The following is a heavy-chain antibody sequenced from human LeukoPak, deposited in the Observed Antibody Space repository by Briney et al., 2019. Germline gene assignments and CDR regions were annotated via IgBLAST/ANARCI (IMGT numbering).Heavy chain of an antibody. J-gene: IGHJ3*02. CDR2: IYSGGST. CDR1: GFTASSNY. V-gene: IGHV3-53*05. D-gene: IGHD3-22*01. CDR3: AREFPNSFYDSSGYPIFSDAFDI. Sequence: GGSLRLSCAASGFTASSNYMSWVRQAPGKGLEWVSVIYSGGSTYYADSVKGRFTISRDNSKNTLYLQMNSLRSEDTAVYYCAREFPNSFYDSSGYPIFSDAFDIWGQGTMVTVSS.